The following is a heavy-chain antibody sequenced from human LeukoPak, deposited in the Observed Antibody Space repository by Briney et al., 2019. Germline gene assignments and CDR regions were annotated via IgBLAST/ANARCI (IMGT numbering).Heavy chain of an antibody. CDR2: ISAYNGNT. Sequence: ASVKVSCKASGYTFSSYGITWVRQAPGQGLEWMGWISAYNGNTNYVQKLQGRVTMTTDTSTSTAHMELRSLRSDDTATYFCARDLGDDLTTVTSGNWFDPWGQGTLVTVSS. CDR3: ARDLGDDLTTVTSGNWFDP. CDR1: GYTFSSYG. D-gene: IGHD4-17*01. V-gene: IGHV1-18*01. J-gene: IGHJ5*02.